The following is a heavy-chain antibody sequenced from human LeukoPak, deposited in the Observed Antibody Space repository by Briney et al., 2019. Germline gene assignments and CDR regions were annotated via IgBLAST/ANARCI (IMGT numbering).Heavy chain of an antibody. CDR3: AKNEQWLDKYYFDY. J-gene: IGHJ4*02. CDR1: GFTFSSYW. CDR2: IGGSGGST. D-gene: IGHD6-19*01. V-gene: IGHV3-23*01. Sequence: GGSLRLSCEASGFTFSSYWMSWVRQAPGKGLEWVSAIGGSGGSTYYADSVKGRFTISRDNSKNTLYLQMNSLRAEDTAVYYCAKNEQWLDKYYFDYWGQGTLVTVSS.